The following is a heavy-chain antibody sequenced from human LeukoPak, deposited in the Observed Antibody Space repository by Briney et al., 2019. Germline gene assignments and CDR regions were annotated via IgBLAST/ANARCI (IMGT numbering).Heavy chain of an antibody. CDR3: ARATNSYGGNSDF. J-gene: IGHJ4*02. CDR2: ISSYGDNT. Sequence: PGGSLRLSCVASGFTFSDYTTHWVRQAPGKGLEYVSAISSYGDNTYYANSVKGRFTISRDNSKNTLYLQMGSLRADDMAVYYCARATNSYGGNSDFWGQGTLVTVSS. V-gene: IGHV3-64*01. CDR1: GFTFSDYT. D-gene: IGHD4-23*01.